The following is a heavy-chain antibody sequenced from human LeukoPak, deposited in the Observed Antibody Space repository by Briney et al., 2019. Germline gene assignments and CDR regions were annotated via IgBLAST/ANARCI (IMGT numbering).Heavy chain of an antibody. D-gene: IGHD2-21*01. CDR2: ISYDGSNK. CDR3: ATIPTGGLVRAGVIDV. CDR1: GFTFSSYA. Sequence: GRSLRLSCAASGFTFSSYAMHWVRQAPGKGLEWVAVISYDGSNKYYADSVKGRFTISRDNAKNSVYLQMDSLKDEDTAVYYCATIPTGGLVRAGVIDVWGQGTTVTVSS. V-gene: IGHV3-30-3*01. J-gene: IGHJ6*02.